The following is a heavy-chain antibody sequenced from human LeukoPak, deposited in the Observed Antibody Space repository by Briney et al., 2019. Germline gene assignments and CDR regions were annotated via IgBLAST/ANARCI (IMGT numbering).Heavy chain of an antibody. CDR1: GGTFSSYA. D-gene: IGHD1-26*01. CDR2: IIPIFGTA. Sequence: SVKVSCKASGGTFSSYAISWLRQAPGQGLEWMGRIIPIFGTANYAQKFQGRVTITTDESTSTAYMELSSLRSEDTAVYYCAREGWELLGWFDPWGQGTLVTVSS. CDR3: AREGWELLGWFDP. J-gene: IGHJ5*02. V-gene: IGHV1-69*05.